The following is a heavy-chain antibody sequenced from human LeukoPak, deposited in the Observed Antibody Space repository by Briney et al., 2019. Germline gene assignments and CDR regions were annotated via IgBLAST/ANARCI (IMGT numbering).Heavy chain of an antibody. Sequence: SGTLSLTCAVSGGSISSSNWWSWVRQPPGKGLEWIGEIYHSGSTNYNPSLKSRVTISVDKSKNQFSLKLSSVTAADTAVYYCARESPPYPTYYYDSSGYYGLGKWGQGTLVTVSS. V-gene: IGHV4-4*02. J-gene: IGHJ4*02. CDR3: ARESPPYPTYYYDSSGYYGLGK. CDR2: IYHSGST. D-gene: IGHD3-22*01. CDR1: GGSISSSNW.